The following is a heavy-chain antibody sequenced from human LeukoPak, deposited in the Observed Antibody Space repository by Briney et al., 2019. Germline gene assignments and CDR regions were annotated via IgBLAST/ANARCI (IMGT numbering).Heavy chain of an antibody. CDR1: GFTFSDYY. Sequence: GGSLRLSCAASGFTFSDYYMSWIRQAPGKGLEWVSYISSSGSTIYYADSVKGRFTISRDNAKNSLYLQMNSLRAEDTAVYYCARDLTKGYGGRDDFDYWGQGTLVTVSS. CDR3: ARDLTKGYGGRDDFDY. CDR2: ISSSGSTI. J-gene: IGHJ4*02. D-gene: IGHD4/OR15-4a*01. V-gene: IGHV3-11*01.